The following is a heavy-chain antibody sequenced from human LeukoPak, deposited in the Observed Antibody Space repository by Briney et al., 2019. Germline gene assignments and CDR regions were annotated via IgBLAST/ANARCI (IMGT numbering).Heavy chain of an antibody. D-gene: IGHD6-13*01. Sequence: ASVKVSCKASGYTFATYGISWGRQAPGQGLEWMGWISAYNGNTNYAQKLQGRVTLTTDTSTSTVYMELRSLRSDDTAVYYCARDSLQLLDYWGQGTLVTVSS. V-gene: IGHV1-18*01. CDR1: GYTFATYG. CDR3: ARDSLQLLDY. J-gene: IGHJ4*02. CDR2: ISAYNGNT.